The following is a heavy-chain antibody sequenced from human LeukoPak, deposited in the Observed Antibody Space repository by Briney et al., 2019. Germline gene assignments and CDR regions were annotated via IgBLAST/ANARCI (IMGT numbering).Heavy chain of an antibody. CDR1: GFTFSNYA. D-gene: IGHD3-10*01. V-gene: IGHV3-48*03. CDR2: ISDNGNTQ. CDR3: ARGPVNSVRSLHFYYYMDV. Sequence: GGSLRLSCAASGFTFSNYAMSWVRQAPGKGLEWLSYISDNGNTQYYSDSVKGRFTVSRDTAKNSLYLQMSSLSVEDTATYYCARGPVNSVRSLHFYYYMDVWGKGTTVTISS. J-gene: IGHJ6*03.